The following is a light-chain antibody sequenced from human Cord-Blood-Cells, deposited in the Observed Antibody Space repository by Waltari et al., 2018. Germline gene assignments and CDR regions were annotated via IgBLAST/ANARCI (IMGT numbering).Light chain of an antibody. V-gene: IGKV1-39*01. CDR3: QQSYSTPQT. J-gene: IGKJ1*01. CDR1: QSISSY. CDR2: AAS. Sequence: DIQMTQSPSSLSASVGDRVTITCRASQSISSYLNWYQQNTGKAPKLLIYAASSLQSGVPSRYSGSGCGTDFTLTIRSLPPEDFATYHCQQSYSTPQTFGQGTKVEIK.